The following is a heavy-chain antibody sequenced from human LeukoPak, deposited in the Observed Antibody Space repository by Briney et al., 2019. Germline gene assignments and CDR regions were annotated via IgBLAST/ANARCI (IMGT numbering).Heavy chain of an antibody. CDR3: AKGSKYYYDSSGYYSNY. V-gene: IGHV3-23*01. CDR1: GFTFSSYW. D-gene: IGHD3-22*01. Sequence: PGGSLRLSCAASGFTFSSYWMSWVRQAPGKGLEWVSAISGSGGSTYYADSVKGRFTISRDNSKNTLYLQMNSLRAEDTAVYYCAKGSKYYYDSSGYYSNYWGQGTLVTVSS. J-gene: IGHJ4*02. CDR2: ISGSGGST.